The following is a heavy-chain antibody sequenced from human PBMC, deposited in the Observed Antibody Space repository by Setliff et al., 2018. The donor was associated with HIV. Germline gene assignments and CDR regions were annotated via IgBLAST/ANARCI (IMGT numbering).Heavy chain of an antibody. CDR1: GGSISDNKYY. D-gene: IGHD6-19*01. J-gene: IGHJ4*02. V-gene: IGHV4-39*07. CDR2: AFHSGAT. Sequence: NPSETLSLTCSVSGGSISDNKYYWSWIRQPPGKGLEWTGSAFHSGATNYNPSLKSRVTMSVDTSNNHFSLNLKSVTAADTAVYYCATDPKGDGWAYFDSWGQGTLVTVSS. CDR3: ATDPKGDGWAYFDS.